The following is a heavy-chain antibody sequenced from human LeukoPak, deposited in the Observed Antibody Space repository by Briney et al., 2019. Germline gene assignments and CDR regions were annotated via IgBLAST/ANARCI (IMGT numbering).Heavy chain of an antibody. D-gene: IGHD6-6*01. J-gene: IGHJ6*03. Sequence: SETLSLTCTVSGGSISSHYWSWIRQPPGEGLEWIGYIYYSGSTNYNPSLKSRVTISVDTSKNQFSLKLSSVTAADTAVYYCARRSSSEPNYYYYYYMDVWGKGTTVTVSS. CDR1: GGSISSHY. CDR2: IYYSGST. CDR3: ARRSSSEPNYYYYYYMDV. V-gene: IGHV4-59*11.